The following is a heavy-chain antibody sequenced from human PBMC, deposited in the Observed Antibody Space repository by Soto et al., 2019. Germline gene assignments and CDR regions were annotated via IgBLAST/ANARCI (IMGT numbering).Heavy chain of an antibody. CDR3: ARIAVAGTGPVDY. V-gene: IGHV3-30-3*01. CDR1: GFTFSSYA. D-gene: IGHD6-19*01. J-gene: IGHJ4*02. CDR2: ISYDGSNK. Sequence: RLSCAASGFTFSSYAMHWVRQAPGKGLEWVAVISYDGSNKYYADSVKGRFTISRDNSKNTLYLQMNSLRAEDTAVYYCARIAVAGTGPVDYWGQGTLVTVSS.